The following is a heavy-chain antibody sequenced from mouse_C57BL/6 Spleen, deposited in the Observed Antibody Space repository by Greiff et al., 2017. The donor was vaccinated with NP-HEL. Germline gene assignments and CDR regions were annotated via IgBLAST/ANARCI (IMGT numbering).Heavy chain of an antibody. CDR1: GFNIKDYY. CDR2: IDPEDGDT. V-gene: IGHV14-1*01. Sequence: EVQLKESGAELVRPGASVKLSCTASGFNIKDYYMHWVKQRPEQGLEWIGRIDPEDGDTEYAPKFQGKATMTADTSSNTAYLQLSSLTSEDTAVYYCTPTTVVAHWYFDVWGTGTTVTVSS. CDR3: TPTTVVAHWYFDV. J-gene: IGHJ1*03. D-gene: IGHD1-1*01.